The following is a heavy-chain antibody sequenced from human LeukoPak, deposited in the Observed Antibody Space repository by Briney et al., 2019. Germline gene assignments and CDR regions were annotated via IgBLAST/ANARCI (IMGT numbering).Heavy chain of an antibody. J-gene: IGHJ4*02. CDR3: AKERAVAELPFDY. Sequence: GGSLRLSWAASGCTVSNVGMRWVRQTPGKGLEWVSGISASGGDTYYADAVKGRFTISKDNYKSTLYLQMNSLRAEDTAVYYCAKERAVAELPFDYWGQGTLVTVSS. CDR1: GCTVSNVG. V-gene: IGHV3-23*01. CDR2: ISASGGDT. D-gene: IGHD6-19*01.